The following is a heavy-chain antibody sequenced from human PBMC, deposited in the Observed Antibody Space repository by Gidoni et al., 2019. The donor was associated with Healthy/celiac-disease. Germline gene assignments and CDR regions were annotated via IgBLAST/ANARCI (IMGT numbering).Heavy chain of an antibody. J-gene: IGHJ4*02. CDR1: GFTFRSYA. D-gene: IGHD2-2*01. CDR2: ISGSGGST. V-gene: IGHV3-23*01. CDR3: AKGTIVVVPAAMFG. Sequence: EVQLLESGGGLVQPGGSLRLSGTASGFTFRSYAMSWVRQAPGKGLEWVSAISGSGGSTYYADSVKGRFTISRDNSKNTLYLQMNSLRAEDTAVYYCAKGTIVVVPAAMFGWGQGTLVTVSS.